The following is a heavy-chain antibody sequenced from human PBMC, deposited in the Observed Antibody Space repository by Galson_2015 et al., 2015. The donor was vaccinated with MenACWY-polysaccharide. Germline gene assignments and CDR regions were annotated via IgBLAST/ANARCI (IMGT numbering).Heavy chain of an antibody. D-gene: IGHD5-12*01. Sequence: ETLSLTCTVSRGSISSYYWSWIRQPAGKGLEWIGRISTSGSTAYNPSLKSRVTMSLDRSNNQFSLNLTSVTAADTAVYYCARVGYSGYDSRLEHWGQGILVTVSS. CDR3: ARVGYSGYDSRLEH. CDR2: ISTSGST. CDR1: RGSISSYY. V-gene: IGHV4-4*07. J-gene: IGHJ1*01.